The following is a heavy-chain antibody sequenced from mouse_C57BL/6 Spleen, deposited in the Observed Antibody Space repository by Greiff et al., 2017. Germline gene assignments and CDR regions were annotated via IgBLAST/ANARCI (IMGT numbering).Heavy chain of an antibody. D-gene: IGHD2-4*01. CDR2: IYPGNGDT. Sequence: QVQLQQSGAELVRPGASVKMSCKASGYTFTSYNMHWVKKTPRQGLEWIGAIYPGNGDTSYNQKFKGKATLTVDKSSSTAYMQLSSLTSEDSAVYFCARYDYDGEFAYWGQGTLVTVSA. V-gene: IGHV1-12*01. J-gene: IGHJ3*01. CDR1: GYTFTSYN. CDR3: ARYDYDGEFAY.